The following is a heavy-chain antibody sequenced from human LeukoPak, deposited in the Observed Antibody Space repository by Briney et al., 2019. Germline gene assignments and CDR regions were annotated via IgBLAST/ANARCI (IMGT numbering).Heavy chain of an antibody. D-gene: IGHD2-15*01. CDR1: GGSISSSNW. CDR3: ARLAAREFDY. CDR2: IYHSGST. Sequence: SGTVSLTCAVSGGSISSSNWWSWVRQPPGKGLEWIGEIYHSGSTNYNPSLKSRVTISVDTSKNQFSLKLSSVTAADTAVYYCARLAAREFDYWGQGTLVTVSS. V-gene: IGHV4-4*02. J-gene: IGHJ4*02.